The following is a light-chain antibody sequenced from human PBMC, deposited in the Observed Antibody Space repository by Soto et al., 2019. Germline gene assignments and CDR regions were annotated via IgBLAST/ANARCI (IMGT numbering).Light chain of an antibody. CDR2: GNS. Sequence: QPVLTQPPSVSGAPGQRVTISCTGSSSNIGAGYDVHWYQQLPGTAPKLLIYGNSNRPSGVPDRFSGSKSGTSACLAITGLQAEDEADYYCQSYDSSLSVFVVFGGGTKVTVL. CDR1: SSNIGAGYD. V-gene: IGLV1-40*01. CDR3: QSYDSSLSVFVV. J-gene: IGLJ2*01.